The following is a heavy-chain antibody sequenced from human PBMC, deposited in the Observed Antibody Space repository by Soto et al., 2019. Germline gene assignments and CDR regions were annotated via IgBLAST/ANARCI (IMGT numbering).Heavy chain of an antibody. Sequence: GGSLRLSCAASGFTFSSYAMSWVRQAPGKGLEWVSAISGSGGSTYYADSVKGRFTISRDNSKNTLYLQMNSLRAEDTAVYYCAKESCSSTSCPLYYYYGMDVWGQGTTVTVSS. CDR3: AKESCSSTSCPLYYYYGMDV. D-gene: IGHD2-2*01. J-gene: IGHJ6*02. CDR1: GFTFSSYA. V-gene: IGHV3-23*01. CDR2: ISGSGGST.